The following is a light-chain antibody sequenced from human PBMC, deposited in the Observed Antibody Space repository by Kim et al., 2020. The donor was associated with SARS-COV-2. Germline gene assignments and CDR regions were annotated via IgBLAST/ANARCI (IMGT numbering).Light chain of an antibody. J-gene: IGKJ1*01. V-gene: IGKV1-5*01. Sequence: LSASVGDRFTISCRASQSISSWLAWYQQNPGKAPRLLIYHASNLESGVPSRFSGSGSGTEFTLTISSLQPDDFATYYCQQYYSYRTFGQGTKLEI. CDR2: HAS. CDR1: QSISSW. CDR3: QQYYSYRT.